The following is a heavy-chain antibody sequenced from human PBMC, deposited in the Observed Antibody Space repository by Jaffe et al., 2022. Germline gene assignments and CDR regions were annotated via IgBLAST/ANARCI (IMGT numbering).Heavy chain of an antibody. D-gene: IGHD3-10*01. Sequence: EVQLVESGGGLVQPGGSLRLSCAASGLTVSSNYMTWVRQAPGKGLEWVSAIYSGGTTYYADSVKGRFTISRDNSKNTLYLQMNSLRAEDTAVYYCAVGSGTYYDYYYYYYMDVWGKGTTVTVSS. J-gene: IGHJ6*03. CDR3: AVGSGTYYDYYYYYYMDV. V-gene: IGHV3-66*02. CDR1: GLTVSSNY. CDR2: IYSGGTT.